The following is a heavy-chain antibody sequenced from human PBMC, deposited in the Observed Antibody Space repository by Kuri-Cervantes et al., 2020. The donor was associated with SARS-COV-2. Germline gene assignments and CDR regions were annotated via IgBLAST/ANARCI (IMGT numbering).Heavy chain of an antibody. CDR3: AGDCGISWYYY. Sequence: GSLRLSCTVSGDSISSSSYYWGWIRQPPGKGLEWIGNIYYSGSTNYSPSLKCRVTISVDTSKIQFSLKLTSVTAADTAMYYCAGDCGISWYYYWGQGTLVTVSS. D-gene: IGHD6-13*01. CDR2: IYYSGST. J-gene: IGHJ4*02. CDR1: GDSISSSSYY. V-gene: IGHV4-39*07.